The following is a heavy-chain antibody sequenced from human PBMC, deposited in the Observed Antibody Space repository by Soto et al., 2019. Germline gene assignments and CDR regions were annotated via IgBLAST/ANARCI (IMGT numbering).Heavy chain of an antibody. D-gene: IGHD5-18*01. J-gene: IGHJ6*02. CDR3: ERTEGHRLHRMDV. Sequence: PGESLKISCKGSGYRFTSYWIGWVRQMPGQGLEWMGIIYPGDSDTRYSPSFQGQGTIPADNNISTAYLQWSSLKASDTAIYSCERTEGHRLHRMDVLGQGITVTVSS. CDR1: GYRFTSYW. CDR2: IYPGDSDT. V-gene: IGHV5-51*01.